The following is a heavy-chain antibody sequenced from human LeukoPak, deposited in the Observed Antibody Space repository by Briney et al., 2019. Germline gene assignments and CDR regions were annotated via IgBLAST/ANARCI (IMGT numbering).Heavy chain of an antibody. CDR1: GFTFSDYY. CDR3: ARSPYGDYVDY. D-gene: IGHD4-17*01. CDR2: ISSSSSYT. V-gene: IGHV3-11*06. J-gene: IGHJ4*02. Sequence: GGSLRLSCAASGFTFSDYYMSWIRQAPGKGLEWVSYISSSSSYTNYADSVKGRFTISRDNAKNSLYLQMNNLRAEDTAVYYCARSPYGDYVDYWGQGTLVTVSS.